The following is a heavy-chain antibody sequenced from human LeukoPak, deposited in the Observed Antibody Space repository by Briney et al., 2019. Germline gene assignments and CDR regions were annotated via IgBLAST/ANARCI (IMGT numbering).Heavy chain of an antibody. CDR3: ARVRYSSSWGTYYFGY. Sequence: GGSLRLSCAASGFTFSSYAMSWVRQAPGKGLEWVSAISGSGGSTYYADSVKGRFTISRDNSKNTLNLQMNSLRAEDTAVYYCARVRYSSSWGTYYFGYWGQGTLVTVSS. J-gene: IGHJ4*02. V-gene: IGHV3-23*01. CDR2: ISGSGGST. D-gene: IGHD6-13*01. CDR1: GFTFSSYA.